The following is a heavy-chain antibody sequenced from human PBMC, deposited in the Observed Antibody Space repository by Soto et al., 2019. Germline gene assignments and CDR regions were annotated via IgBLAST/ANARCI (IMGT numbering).Heavy chain of an antibody. Sequence: ASVKVSCKASGGTFSGYAISWVRQAPGQGLEWMGGIIPIFGTANYAQKFQGRVTITADESTSTAYMELSSLRSEDTAVYYCASHSAPQDITMIVVAAFYYFDYWGQGTLVTVSS. CDR3: ASHSAPQDITMIVVAAFYYFDY. J-gene: IGHJ4*02. D-gene: IGHD3-22*01. V-gene: IGHV1-69*13. CDR1: GGTFSGYA. CDR2: IIPIFGTA.